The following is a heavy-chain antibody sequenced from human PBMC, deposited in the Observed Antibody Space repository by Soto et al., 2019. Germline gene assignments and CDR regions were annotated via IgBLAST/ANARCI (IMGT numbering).Heavy chain of an antibody. CDR2: IKQDGSVK. D-gene: IGHD4-17*01. CDR1: GFTFSNYW. Sequence: GGSLRLSCAPSGFTFSNYWMSWVRQAPGQGLEWVASIKQDGSVKHYVDSVKGRFTISRGNAEKSLHLQMNSLRAEDTAVYYCAKLRGDYTVFDYWGQGARVTVSS. V-gene: IGHV3-7*03. CDR3: AKLRGDYTVFDY. J-gene: IGHJ4*02.